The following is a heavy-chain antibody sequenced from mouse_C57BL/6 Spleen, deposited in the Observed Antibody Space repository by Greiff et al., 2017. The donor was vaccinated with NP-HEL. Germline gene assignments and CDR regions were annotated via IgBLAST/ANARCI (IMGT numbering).Heavy chain of an antibody. J-gene: IGHJ2*01. Sequence: VKLQQPGAELVRPGSSVKLSCKASGYTFTSYWMDWVKQRPGQGLEWIGNIYPSDSETHYNQKFKDKATLTVDKSSSTAYMQLSSLTSEDSAVYYCASHGSSFFDYWGQGTTLTVSS. V-gene: IGHV1-61*01. CDR3: ASHGSSFFDY. CDR1: GYTFTSYW. CDR2: IYPSDSET. D-gene: IGHD1-1*01.